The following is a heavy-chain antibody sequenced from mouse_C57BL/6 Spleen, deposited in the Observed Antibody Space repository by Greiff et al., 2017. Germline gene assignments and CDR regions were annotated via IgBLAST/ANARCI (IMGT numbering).Heavy chain of an antibody. CDR1: GYTFTSYW. Sequence: LQQPGAELVRPGSSVKLSCKASGYTFTSYWMDWVKQRPGQGLEWIGNIYPSDSETHYNQKFKDKATLTVDKSSSTAYMQLSSLTSEDSAVYYCARRGNYYGSSSWYFDVWGTGTTVTVSS. D-gene: IGHD1-1*01. CDR2: IYPSDSET. J-gene: IGHJ1*03. V-gene: IGHV1-61*01. CDR3: ARRGNYYGSSSWYFDV.